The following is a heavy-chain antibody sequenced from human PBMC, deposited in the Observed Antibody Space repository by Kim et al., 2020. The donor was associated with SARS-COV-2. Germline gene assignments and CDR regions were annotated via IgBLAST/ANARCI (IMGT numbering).Heavy chain of an antibody. J-gene: IGHJ5*02. CDR2: IYTSGST. Sequence: SETLSLTCTVSGGSISSGSYYWSWIRQPAGKGLEWIGRIYTSGSTNYNPSLKSRVTISVDTSKNQFSLKLSSVTAADTAVYYCARDGGPNDSSSWNTNWFDPWGQGTLVTVSS. CDR1: GGSISSGSYY. V-gene: IGHV4-61*02. D-gene: IGHD6-13*01. CDR3: ARDGGPNDSSSWNTNWFDP.